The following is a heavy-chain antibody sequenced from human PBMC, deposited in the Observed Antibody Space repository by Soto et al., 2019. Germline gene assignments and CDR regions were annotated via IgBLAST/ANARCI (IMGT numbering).Heavy chain of an antibody. CDR3: AKPGPYCSGGSCYFSY. CDR1: GFTFSSYA. V-gene: IGHV3-23*01. D-gene: IGHD2-15*01. CDR2: ISGSGGST. Sequence: GGSLRLSCAASGFTFSSYAMSWVRQAPGKGLEWVSAISGSGGSTYYADSVKGRFTISRDNSKNTLYLQMNSLRAEDTAVYYCAKPGPYCSGGSCYFSYWGQGTLVTVSS. J-gene: IGHJ4*02.